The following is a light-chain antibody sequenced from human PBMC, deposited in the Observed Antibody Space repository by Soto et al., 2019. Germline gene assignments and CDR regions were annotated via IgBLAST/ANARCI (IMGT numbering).Light chain of an antibody. CDR1: QGVSSY. Sequence: DIQLTQSPSFLSASVGDRVTIACRASQGVSSYLAWFQQRPGKAPKLLIYTASTLQSGVPSRFSGSGSGTEFTLTIDNLQPEDFATYYCQQSHTFPITFGQGTRLEIK. CDR3: QQSHTFPIT. J-gene: IGKJ5*01. V-gene: IGKV1-9*01. CDR2: TAS.